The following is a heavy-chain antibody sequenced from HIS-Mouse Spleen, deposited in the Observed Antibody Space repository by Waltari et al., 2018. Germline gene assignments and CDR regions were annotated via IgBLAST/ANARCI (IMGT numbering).Heavy chain of an antibody. CDR3: ARDAPSSWYYYYYGMDV. D-gene: IGHD6-13*01. Sequence: QVQLVESGGGVVQPGRSLRLSCAASGFTFSSYAMHWVSQAPGKGLEWVAVISYDGRNKYYADSVNGRFTISRDNSKNTLYLQMNSLRAEDTAVYYCARDAPSSWYYYYYGMDVWGQGTTVTVSS. V-gene: IGHV3-30*04. J-gene: IGHJ6*02. CDR1: GFTFSSYA. CDR2: ISYDGRNK.